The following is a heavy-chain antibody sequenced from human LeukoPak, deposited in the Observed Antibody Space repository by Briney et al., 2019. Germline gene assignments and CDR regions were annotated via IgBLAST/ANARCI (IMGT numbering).Heavy chain of an antibody. J-gene: IGHJ4*02. CDR2: ISGSGGST. CDR1: GFAFSSYA. V-gene: IGHV3-23*01. Sequence: GGSLRLPCTASGFAFSSYAMTWVRQAPGKGLEWVSGISGSGGSTYYADSVKGRFTISRDNFRNTLYLQMNSLRAADTAVYYCAKGLNYESSAAFDYWGQGTLVTVSS. D-gene: IGHD3-22*01. CDR3: AKGLNYESSAAFDY.